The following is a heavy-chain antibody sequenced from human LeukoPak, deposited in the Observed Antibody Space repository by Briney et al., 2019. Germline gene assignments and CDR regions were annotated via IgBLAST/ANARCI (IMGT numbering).Heavy chain of an antibody. V-gene: IGHV4-30-4*07. D-gene: IGHD3-22*01. CDR1: GGSISSGGYS. CDR2: IYYSGST. CDR3: ASEYYYDSSGYGY. Sequence: SETLSLTCAVSGGSISSGGYSWSWIRQPPGKGLEWIGYIYYSGSTYYNPSLKSRVTISVDTSKNQFSLKLSSVTAADTAVYYCASEYYYDSSGYGYWGQGTLVTVSS. J-gene: IGHJ4*02.